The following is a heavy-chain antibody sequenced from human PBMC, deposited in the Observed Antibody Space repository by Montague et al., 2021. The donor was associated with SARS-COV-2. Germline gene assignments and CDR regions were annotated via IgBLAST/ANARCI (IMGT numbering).Heavy chain of an antibody. CDR3: ARLLRSCSNGVCRTYYYYAMDV. J-gene: IGHJ6*02. D-gene: IGHD2-8*01. CDR1: GGSISGYY. CDR2: IYYSGST. V-gene: IGHV4-59*01. Sequence: SETLSLTCTVSGGSISGYYWSWIRQSPGKGLEWIGYIYYSGSTKYNPFLESRVTVSVDRSKNQVSLKLSSVTPADTTVYYCARLLRSCSNGVCRTYYYYAMDVWGQGTTVTVPS.